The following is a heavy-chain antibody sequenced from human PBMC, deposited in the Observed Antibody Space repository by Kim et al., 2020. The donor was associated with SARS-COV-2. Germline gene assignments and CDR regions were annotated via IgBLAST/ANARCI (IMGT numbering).Heavy chain of an antibody. V-gene: IGHV3-33*01. D-gene: IGHD4-17*01. J-gene: IGHJ2*01. Sequence: YYADSVRGRFTISRDNSMNTLYLQMNSLRADDTAVYYCARGYTVTGYFDLWGRGTLVTVSS. CDR3: ARGYTVTGYFDL.